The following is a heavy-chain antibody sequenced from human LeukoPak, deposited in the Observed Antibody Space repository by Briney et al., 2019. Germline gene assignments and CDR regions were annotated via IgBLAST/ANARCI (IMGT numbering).Heavy chain of an antibody. CDR1: GFTFSNYA. J-gene: IGHJ4*02. CDR3: ARDDAVAGGYLDY. D-gene: IGHD6-19*01. Sequence: GGSLTLSCAASGFTFSNYAMTWVRQAPGKGLEWLSPISGSGDSIYYADSVKGRFTNSRDNSKNTLYLQMSSLRTEDTAVYYCARDDAVAGGYLDYWGQGTLVTVSS. V-gene: IGHV3-23*01. CDR2: ISGSGDSI.